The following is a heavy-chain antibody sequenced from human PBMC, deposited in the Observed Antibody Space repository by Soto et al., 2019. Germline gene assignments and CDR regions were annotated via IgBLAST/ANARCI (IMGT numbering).Heavy chain of an antibody. CDR3: ARVQSLLWFGELSGGDYYYYGMDV. V-gene: IGHV3-30-3*01. CDR2: ISYDGSNK. CDR1: GFTFSSYA. D-gene: IGHD3-10*01. J-gene: IGHJ6*02. Sequence: GGSRRLSCAASGFTFSSYAMHWVRQAPGKGLEWVAVISYDGSNKYYADSVKGRFTISRDNSKNTLYLQMNSLRAEDTAVYYCARVQSLLWFGELSGGDYYYYGMDVWGQGTTVTVSS.